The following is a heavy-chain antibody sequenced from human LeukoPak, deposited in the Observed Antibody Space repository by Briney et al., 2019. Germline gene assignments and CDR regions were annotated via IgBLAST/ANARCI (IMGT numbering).Heavy chain of an antibody. J-gene: IGHJ4*02. V-gene: IGHV4-59*01. CDR2: IYYSGST. CDR1: GGSISSYY. CDR3: ARVYGDGVDDY. D-gene: IGHD4-17*01. Sequence: SETLSLTCTVSGGSISSYYWSWIRQPPGKGLEWIGYIYYSGSTNYNPSLKSRVTISVDTSKNQFSLKLSSVTAADTAVYYCARVYGDGVDDYWGQGTLVTVSS.